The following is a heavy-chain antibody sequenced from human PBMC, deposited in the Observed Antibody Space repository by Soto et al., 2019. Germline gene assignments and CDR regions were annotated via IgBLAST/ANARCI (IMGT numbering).Heavy chain of an antibody. CDR1: GDSVSSNSAA. V-gene: IGHV6-1*01. J-gene: IGHJ5*02. CDR2: TYYRSKWYN. CDR3: AKGGPLKWLRSDNWFDP. D-gene: IGHD5-12*01. Sequence: PSQTLSLTCAISGDSVSSNSAAWNWIRQSPSRGLEWLGRTYYRSKWYNDYAVSVKSRITINPDTSKNQFSLQLNSVTPEDTAVYYCAKGGPLKWLRSDNWFDPWGQGTLVTVSS.